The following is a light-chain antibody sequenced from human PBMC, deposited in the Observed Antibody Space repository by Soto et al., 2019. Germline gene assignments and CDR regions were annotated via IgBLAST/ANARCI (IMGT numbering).Light chain of an antibody. CDR1: SSDVGGYNY. CDR3: SSYTSSSTVV. V-gene: IGLV2-14*01. Sequence: QPVLTQPASVSGSPGQSITISCTGTSSDVGGYNYVSWYQQHPGKAPKLMIYEVSKRPSGVSNRFSGSKSGNTASLTISGLQAEDEGDYYCSSYTSSSTVVFGGGTQLTVL. J-gene: IGLJ2*01. CDR2: EVS.